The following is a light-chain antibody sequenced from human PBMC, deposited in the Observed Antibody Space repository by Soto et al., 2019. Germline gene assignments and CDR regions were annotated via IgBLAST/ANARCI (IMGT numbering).Light chain of an antibody. J-gene: IGKJ1*01. CDR3: QQYGSSPPWT. Sequence: EIVMTQSPATLSVSPGERATLSCRASQSVSSNLAWYQQKPGQAPRLLIYDASSRATGIPDRFSGSGSGTDFTLTISRLEPEDFAVYYCQQYGSSPPWTFGQGTTVDI. CDR2: DAS. CDR1: QSVSSN. V-gene: IGKV3-20*01.